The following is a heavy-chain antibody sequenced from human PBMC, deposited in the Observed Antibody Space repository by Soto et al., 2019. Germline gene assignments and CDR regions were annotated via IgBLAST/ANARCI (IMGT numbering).Heavy chain of an antibody. CDR3: ATSYDSGFDP. J-gene: IGHJ5*02. Sequence: APVQGSCKGSGFSFSTYDISWLRQAPGQGPEWMGRISPKNGNTNYAQNFQDRVNMTADTSSSTAYMELRGLRSDDTAKYYCATSYDSGFDPWGQGTLVTVSS. CDR2: ISPKNGNT. V-gene: IGHV1-18*04. CDR1: GFSFSTYD. D-gene: IGHD3-3*01.